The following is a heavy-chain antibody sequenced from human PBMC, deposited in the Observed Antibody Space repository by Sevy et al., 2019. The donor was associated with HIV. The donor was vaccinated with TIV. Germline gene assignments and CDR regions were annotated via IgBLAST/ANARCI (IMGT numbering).Heavy chain of an antibody. CDR3: ARGPSGAAAGRFDS. J-gene: IGHJ4*02. V-gene: IGHV3-7*01. Sequence: GGSLRLSCAASGFTFSSYWINWVRQAPGEGLEWVANINQGGNQKYYLDSVKGRFTISRDNAENAVYLQMNSLRVEDTAVYYCARGPSGAAAGRFDSWGQGTLVTVSS. CDR1: GFTFSSYW. CDR2: INQGGNQK. D-gene: IGHD6-13*01.